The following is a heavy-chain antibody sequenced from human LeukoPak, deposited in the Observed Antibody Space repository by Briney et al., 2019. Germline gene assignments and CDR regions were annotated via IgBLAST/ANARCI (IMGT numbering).Heavy chain of an antibody. CDR3: ARGVVRSGTYFAFDI. CDR2: IYSSGST. V-gene: IGHV4-59*01. CDR1: DGSISSYY. J-gene: IGHJ3*02. D-gene: IGHD3-10*01. Sequence: SETLSLTCTVSDGSISSYYCNYIRQPPGKGLEWIGYIYSSGSTKYNRFLKSRVTISLHTSKTQFFVNLSSVTAADTAVYYCARGVVRSGTYFAFDIWGQGTMVSVSS.